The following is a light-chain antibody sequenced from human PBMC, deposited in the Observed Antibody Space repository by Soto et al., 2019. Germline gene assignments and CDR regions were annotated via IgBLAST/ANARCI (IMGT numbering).Light chain of an antibody. Sequence: DIQMTQSPSTLSAAVGGRVTITCRASQSISSWLAWYQQKPGKAPKLLIYKASSLESGVPSRFSGSGSGTEFTLTISSLQPDDFATYYCRQYNSYSKTFGQGTKVDIK. V-gene: IGKV1-5*03. CDR3: RQYNSYSKT. J-gene: IGKJ1*01. CDR1: QSISSW. CDR2: KAS.